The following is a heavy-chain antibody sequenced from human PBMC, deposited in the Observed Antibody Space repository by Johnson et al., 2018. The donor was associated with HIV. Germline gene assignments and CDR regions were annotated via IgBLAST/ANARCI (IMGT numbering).Heavy chain of an antibody. V-gene: IGHV3-30*04. CDR2: ISHDGSNK. CDR3: ASGVTARAPVFM. CDR1: AFTFSNYA. Sequence: QVQLVESGGGVVQPGRSLRLSCTASAFTFSNYALHWVRQAPGKGLEWMAVISHDGSNKYYTNSVKGRFTISRDNSRNTIYLQMNILRPEDTAVYYCASGVTARAPVFMWGQGTMVTVSS. J-gene: IGHJ3*02. D-gene: IGHD6-6*01.